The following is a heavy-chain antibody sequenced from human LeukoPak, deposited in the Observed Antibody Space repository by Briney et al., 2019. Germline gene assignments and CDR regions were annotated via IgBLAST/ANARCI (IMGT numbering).Heavy chain of an antibody. CDR3: ARDMVDYYGSGSYRFDY. D-gene: IGHD3-10*01. J-gene: IGHJ4*02. Sequence: GGSLRLSCAASGFTFRRYDMSWVRQAPGKGLVWVSRINGDGSSTSYADSVKGRFTISRDNAKNTLYLQMNSLRGEDTAVYYCARDMVDYYGSGSYRFDYWGQGTLVTVSS. CDR2: INGDGSST. CDR1: GFTFRRYD. V-gene: IGHV3-74*01.